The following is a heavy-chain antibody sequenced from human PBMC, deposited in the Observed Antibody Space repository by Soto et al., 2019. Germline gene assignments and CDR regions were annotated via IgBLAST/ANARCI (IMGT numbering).Heavy chain of an antibody. V-gene: IGHV2-5*02. J-gene: IGHJ6*02. D-gene: IGHD2-21*02. CDR1: GFSLSTRGVA. Sequence: SGPTLVNPTQTLTLTCTFSGFSLSTRGVAVGWFRQPPGKALEWLALIYWDEDKWYSPSLKSRLTITDDTSKNQVVLTMTNMDPVDTATYYCVHSRCGGDCLQSYSSHYYYGMDIWGQGTTVTVSS. CDR3: VHSRCGGDCLQSYSSHYYYGMDI. CDR2: IYWDEDK.